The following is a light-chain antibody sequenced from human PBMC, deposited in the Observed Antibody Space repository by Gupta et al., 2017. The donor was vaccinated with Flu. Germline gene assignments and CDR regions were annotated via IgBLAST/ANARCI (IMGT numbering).Light chain of an antibody. CDR2: TAS. V-gene: IGKV1D-12*01. Sequence: DIQMTQSPSSVSASVGDRVTITCRASHDIDTWLVWYQQKPGKAPKLLIYTASSLQSGVPSRFSGSGSGTDFTLTISSLQPEDFAVYYCQQANAFPQSFGQGTKVEIK. CDR1: HDIDTW. CDR3: QQANAFPQS. J-gene: IGKJ2*01.